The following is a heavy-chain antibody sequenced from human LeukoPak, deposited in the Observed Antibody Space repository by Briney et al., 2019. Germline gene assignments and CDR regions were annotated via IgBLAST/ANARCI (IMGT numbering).Heavy chain of an antibody. CDR2: ISSSGSTI. D-gene: IGHD6-13*01. CDR3: AKRYSSSWYYFDY. Sequence: GGSLRLSCAASGFTFSSYEMNWVRQAPGKGLEWVSYISSSGSTIYYADSVRGRFTISRDNSKNTLYLQMNSLRAEDTAVYYCAKRYSSSWYYFDYWGQGTLVTVSS. CDR1: GFTFSSYE. V-gene: IGHV3-48*03. J-gene: IGHJ4*02.